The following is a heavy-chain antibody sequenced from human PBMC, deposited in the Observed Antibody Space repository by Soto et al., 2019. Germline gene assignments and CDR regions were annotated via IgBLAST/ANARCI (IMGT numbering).Heavy chain of an antibody. CDR1: GGSIRSSNYY. CDR2: IHSGGSS. V-gene: IGHV4-39*01. Sequence: QLRLQESGPGLLRPSETLSLTCTVSGGSIRSSNYYWGWVRQPPGGGLEWIGTIHSGGSSYYNPSLKSRVTMSADTSTNKFSLKLTSVTAADTAVYYYVGIYRTDYYYTDVWGKGTTVTGSS. CDR3: VGIYRTDYYYTDV. J-gene: IGHJ6*03. D-gene: IGHD5-12*01.